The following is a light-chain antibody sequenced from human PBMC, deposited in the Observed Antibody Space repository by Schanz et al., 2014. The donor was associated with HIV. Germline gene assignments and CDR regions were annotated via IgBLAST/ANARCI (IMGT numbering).Light chain of an antibody. Sequence: QSVLTQPPSVSAAPGQKVTISCSGSSSNIGNNYVSWYQQLPGTAPKLLIYDNNKRPSGIPDRFSGSKSGNTASLTVSGLQAEDEADYYCSSYAGTNNLWVFGGGTKLTVL. CDR1: SSNIGNNY. J-gene: IGLJ3*02. CDR2: DNN. CDR3: SSYAGTNNLWV. V-gene: IGLV1-51*01.